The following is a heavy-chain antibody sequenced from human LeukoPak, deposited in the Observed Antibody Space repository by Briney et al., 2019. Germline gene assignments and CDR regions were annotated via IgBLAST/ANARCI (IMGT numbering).Heavy chain of an antibody. Sequence: QTGGSLRLSCAPSGFTFSTAWMTWVRQAPGKGLEWLGNINQGGSVTNYVDSVKGRFSISRDNAKNTMYLQMSSLRVEDTAVYYCARDHHSGALEYWGQGTLVTVSS. V-gene: IGHV3-7*01. CDR1: GFTFSTAW. J-gene: IGHJ4*02. D-gene: IGHD1-26*01. CDR3: ARDHHSGALEY. CDR2: INQGGSVT.